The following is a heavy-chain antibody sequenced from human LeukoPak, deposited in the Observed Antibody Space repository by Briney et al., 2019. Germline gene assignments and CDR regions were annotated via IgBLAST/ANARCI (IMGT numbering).Heavy chain of an antibody. CDR2: ITGSGATT. J-gene: IGHJ4*02. CDR1: GFIFRIYA. V-gene: IGHV3-23*01. CDR3: AKWGDYDILTGYYVSDF. Sequence: GASLRLSCAASGFIFRIYAMSWVRQAPGKGLEWVSAITGSGATTYYADSVKGRFTISRDNSKNTLYVEMNTLRAEDTAVYYCAKWGDYDILTGYYVSDFWGQGTLVTVSS. D-gene: IGHD3-9*01.